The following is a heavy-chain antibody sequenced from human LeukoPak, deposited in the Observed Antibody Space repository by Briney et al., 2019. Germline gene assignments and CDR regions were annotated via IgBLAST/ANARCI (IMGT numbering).Heavy chain of an antibody. CDR2: INPSGGST. Sequence: ASVKVSCKASGYTFTSYYMHWVRQAPGQGLEWMGIINPSGGSTSYAQKFQGRVTMTRDMSTSTVYMELSSLRSEDTAVYYCASPSYDSSGYFGDAFDIWGQGTMVTVSS. V-gene: IGHV1-46*01. CDR3: ASPSYDSSGYFGDAFDI. D-gene: IGHD3-22*01. J-gene: IGHJ3*02. CDR1: GYTFTSYY.